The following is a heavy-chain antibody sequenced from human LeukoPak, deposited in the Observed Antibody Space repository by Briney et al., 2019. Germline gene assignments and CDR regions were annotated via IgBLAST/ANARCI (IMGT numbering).Heavy chain of an antibody. CDR2: ISSSSSYI. D-gene: IGHD1-20*01. CDR3: ARRDGLTGFDAFDI. CDR1: GFTFSSYS. V-gene: IGHV3-21*01. J-gene: IGHJ3*02. Sequence: GGSLRLSCAASGFTFSSYSMNWVRQAPGKGLEWVSSISSSSSYIYYADSVKGRFTISRDNAKNSLYLQMNSLRAEDTAVYYCARRDGLTGFDAFDIWGQGTMVTVSS.